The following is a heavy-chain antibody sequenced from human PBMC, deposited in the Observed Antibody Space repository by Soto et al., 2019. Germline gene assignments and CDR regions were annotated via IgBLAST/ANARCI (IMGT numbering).Heavy chain of an antibody. J-gene: IGHJ3*02. V-gene: IGHV3-21*01. D-gene: IGHD3-9*01. Sequence: PGGSLRLSCVASGFIFTRSTMNWVRQAPGKGLEWVSSITSASDYIFYADSVKGRFTISRDNAKNSLYLQMNSLRAEDTAVYYCARVGTGSSTPLDIWGKGTMVTV. CDR2: ITSASDYI. CDR1: GFIFTRST. CDR3: ARVGTGSSTPLDI.